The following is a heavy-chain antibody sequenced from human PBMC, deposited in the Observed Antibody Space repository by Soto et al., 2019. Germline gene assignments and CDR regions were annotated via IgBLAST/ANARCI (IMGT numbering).Heavy chain of an antibody. D-gene: IGHD3-3*01. CDR2: IRAYNDNT. V-gene: IGHV1-18*04. CDR3: AQCSRYDLWRDSTSPSYCFDY. Sequence: ASVKVSCKASGYTFTNYAIAWLRQAPGQGLEWMGWIRAYNDNTNYAHKLQGRVTMTTDTSTTTSSMELRGLRSDDTAKYYCAQCSRYDLWRDSTSPSYCFDYWGQGTLVTVSS. J-gene: IGHJ4*02. CDR1: GYTFTNYA.